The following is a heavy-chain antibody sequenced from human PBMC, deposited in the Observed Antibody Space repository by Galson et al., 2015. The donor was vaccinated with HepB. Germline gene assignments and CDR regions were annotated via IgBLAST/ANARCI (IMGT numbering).Heavy chain of an antibody. Sequence: SLRLSCAASGFTFSSYGMHWVRQAPGKGLEWVAVIWYDGSNKYYADSVKGRFTISRDNSKNTLYLQMNSLRAEDTAVYYCARDDFWSGYPLDYWGQGTLVTVSS. CDR3: ARDDFWSGYPLDY. CDR2: IWYDGSNK. CDR1: GFTFSSYG. J-gene: IGHJ4*02. V-gene: IGHV3-33*01. D-gene: IGHD3-3*01.